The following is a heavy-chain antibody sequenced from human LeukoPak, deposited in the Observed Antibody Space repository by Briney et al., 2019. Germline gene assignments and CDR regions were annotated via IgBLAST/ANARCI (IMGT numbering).Heavy chain of an antibody. CDR1: GYTVTSYY. J-gene: IGHJ6*03. CDR2: INPGGGST. D-gene: IGHD6-13*01. CDR3: ARDCLVAAGPILEDYYHMDV. Sequence: ASVKVSCKASGYTVTSYYMHSVRQAPGQGLEWMGIINPGGGSTSYAQKFQGRVTMTRDMSTSTVYMELSSLRSEDTAVYYCARDCLVAAGPILEDYYHMDVWGKGTTVTVSS. V-gene: IGHV1-46*01.